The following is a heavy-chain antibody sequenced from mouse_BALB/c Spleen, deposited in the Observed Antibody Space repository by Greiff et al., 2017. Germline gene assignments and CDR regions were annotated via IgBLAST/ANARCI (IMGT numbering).Heavy chain of an antibody. CDR3: AREHYYGSSSAWFAY. Sequence: QVQLQQPGAELVMPGASVKMSCKASGYTFTDYWMHWVKQRPGQGLEWIGAIDTSDSYTSYNQKFKGKATLTADKSSSTAYMQLSSLTSEDSAVYFCAREHYYGSSSAWFAYWGQGTLVTVSA. J-gene: IGHJ3*01. D-gene: IGHD1-1*01. V-gene: IGHV1-69*01. CDR2: IDTSDSYT. CDR1: GYTFTDYW.